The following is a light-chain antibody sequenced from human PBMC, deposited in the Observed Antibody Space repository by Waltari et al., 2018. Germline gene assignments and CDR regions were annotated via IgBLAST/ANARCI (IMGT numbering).Light chain of an antibody. CDR1: QSVNKY. CDR3: QQRSTWPLT. V-gene: IGKV3-11*01. J-gene: IGKJ4*01. CDR2: GAS. Sequence: EIVLTQSPATLSLSPGESATLSCRASQSVNKYLDWFQQKPGQAPRLPIYGASNRAAGIPARFSGSGSGTDFTLTISSLEPEDFAVYYCQQRSTWPLTFGGGTKVDIK.